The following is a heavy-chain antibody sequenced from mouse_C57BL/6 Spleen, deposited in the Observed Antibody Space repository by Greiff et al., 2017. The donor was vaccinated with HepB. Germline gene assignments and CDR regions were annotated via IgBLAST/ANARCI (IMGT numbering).Heavy chain of an antibody. Sequence: EVQLQQSGPELVKPGASVKISCKASGYTFTDYYMNWVKQSHGKSLEWIGDINPNNGGTSYNQKFKGKATLTVDKSSSTAYMERRSLTSEDSAVYYCARTSSGPAWFAYWGQGTLVTVSA. CDR1: GYTFTDYY. CDR3: ARTSSGPAWFAY. V-gene: IGHV1-26*01. D-gene: IGHD3-2*02. J-gene: IGHJ3*01. CDR2: INPNNGGT.